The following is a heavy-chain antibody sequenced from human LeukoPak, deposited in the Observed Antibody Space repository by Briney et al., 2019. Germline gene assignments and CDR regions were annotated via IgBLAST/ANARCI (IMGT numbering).Heavy chain of an antibody. J-gene: IGHJ4*02. Sequence: GGSLRLSCAASGFTFSSYEMNWVRQAPGKGPEWVSYISSSGSTIYYADSVKGRFTISRDNAKNSLYLQMNSLRAEDTAVYYCARVERWLQSGFDYWGQGTLVTVSS. CDR2: ISSSGSTI. D-gene: IGHD5-24*01. CDR3: ARVERWLQSGFDY. V-gene: IGHV3-48*03. CDR1: GFTFSSYE.